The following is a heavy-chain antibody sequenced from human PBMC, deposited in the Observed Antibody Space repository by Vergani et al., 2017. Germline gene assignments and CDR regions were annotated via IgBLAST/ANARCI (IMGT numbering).Heavy chain of an antibody. J-gene: IGHJ6*02. Sequence: QVQLVQSGAEVKKPGASVKVSCKASGYTFTSYGISWVRQAPGQGLGWMGWISAYNGNTNYAQKLQGRVTMTTDTSTSTAYMELRSLRSDDTAVYYCARVHGPVVVAATVNYYGMDVWGQGTTVTVSS. CDR3: ARVHGPVVVAATVNYYGMDV. CDR1: GYTFTSYG. CDR2: ISAYNGNT. D-gene: IGHD2-15*01. V-gene: IGHV1-18*01.